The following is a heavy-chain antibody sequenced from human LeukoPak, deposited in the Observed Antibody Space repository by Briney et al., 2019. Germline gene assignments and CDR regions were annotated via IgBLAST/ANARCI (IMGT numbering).Heavy chain of an antibody. D-gene: IGHD3-22*01. V-gene: IGHV4-4*02. CDR3: ARDTYYYDSSGYYYFDY. Sequence: SETLSLTCAVSGGSISSSNWWSWVRQPPGKGLEWIGEIYHSGSTNYNPSLRSRVTMSVDTSKNQFSLKLSSVTAADTAVYSCARDTYYYDSSGYYYFDYWGQGTLVTVSS. CDR2: IYHSGST. CDR1: GGSISSSNW. J-gene: IGHJ4*02.